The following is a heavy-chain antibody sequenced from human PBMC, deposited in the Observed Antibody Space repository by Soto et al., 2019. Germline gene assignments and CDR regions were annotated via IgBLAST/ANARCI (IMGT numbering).Heavy chain of an antibody. J-gene: IGHJ6*02. CDR2: IIPILGIA. Sequence: GASVNVSCKASGGTFSSYTISWVRQAPGQGLEWMGRIIPILGIANYAQKFQGRVTITADKSTSTAYMELSSLRSEDTAVYYCAGPNANRAAAGPYYYYYGMDVWGQGTTVTVSS. D-gene: IGHD6-13*01. CDR1: GGTFSSYT. CDR3: AGPNANRAAAGPYYYYYGMDV. V-gene: IGHV1-69*02.